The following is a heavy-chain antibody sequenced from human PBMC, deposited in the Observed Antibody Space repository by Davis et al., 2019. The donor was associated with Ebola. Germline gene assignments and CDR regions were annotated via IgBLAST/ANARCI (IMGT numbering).Heavy chain of an antibody. CDR2: IYHSGST. Sequence: MPSETLSLTCTVSGGSISSSSYYWGWIRQPPGKGLEWIGSIYHSGSTYYNPSLKSRVTISVDTSKNQFSLKLSSVTAADTAVYYCARATVLYSSRGGDFDYWGQGTLVTVSS. V-gene: IGHV4-39*07. J-gene: IGHJ4*02. D-gene: IGHD6-13*01. CDR3: ARATVLYSSRGGDFDY. CDR1: GGSISSSSYY.